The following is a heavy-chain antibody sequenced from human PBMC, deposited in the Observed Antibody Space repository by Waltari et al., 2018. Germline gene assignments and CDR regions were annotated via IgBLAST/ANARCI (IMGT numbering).Heavy chain of an antibody. CDR1: GFTFSSYG. V-gene: IGHV3-30*18. Sequence: QVPLVESGGGVVQPGRSLRLSCAASGFTFSSYGMHWVRQAPGTGLGWVAVISYDGSNKYYADSVKGRFTISRDNSKNTLYLQMNSLRAEDTAVYYCAKDPNRVVKPPSEYFQHWGQGTLVTVSS. CDR3: AKDPNRVVKPPSEYFQH. J-gene: IGHJ1*01. D-gene: IGHD2-15*01. CDR2: ISYDGSNK.